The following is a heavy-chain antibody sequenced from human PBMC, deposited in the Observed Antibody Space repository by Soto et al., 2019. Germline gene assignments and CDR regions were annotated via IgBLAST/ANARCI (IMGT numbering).Heavy chain of an antibody. V-gene: IGHV1-69*06. CDR1: GGTFSSYA. J-gene: IGHJ3*02. D-gene: IGHD6-13*01. Sequence: WASVKVSCKASGGTFSSYAISWVRQAPGQGLEWMGGIIPIFGTANYAQKFQGRVTITADKSTSTAYMELSSLRSEDTAVYYCARNGYSSSWGGNAFDIWGQGTMVTVSS. CDR2: IIPIFGTA. CDR3: ARNGYSSSWGGNAFDI.